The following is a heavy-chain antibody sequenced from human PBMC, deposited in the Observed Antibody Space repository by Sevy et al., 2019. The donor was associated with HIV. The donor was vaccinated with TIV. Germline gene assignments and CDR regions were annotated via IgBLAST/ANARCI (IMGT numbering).Heavy chain of an antibody. CDR1: GFTFSDHY. V-gene: IGHV3-72*01. Sequence: GGSLRLSCVASGFTFSDHYMEWVRQAPGTAPARVGRTRNKADGYTPAHAASVKGRFTISGDESKNSLYVQMNSLKAEDTAVYYCATHAGIAAAGRVFDYWGQGTLVTVSS. CDR2: TRNKADGYTP. D-gene: IGHD6-13*01. CDR3: ATHAGIAAAGRVFDY. J-gene: IGHJ4*02.